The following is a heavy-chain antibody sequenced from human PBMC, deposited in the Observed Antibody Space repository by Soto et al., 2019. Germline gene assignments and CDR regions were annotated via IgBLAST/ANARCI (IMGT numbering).Heavy chain of an antibody. CDR3: ARGVSAGVDY. D-gene: IGHD1-26*01. CDR2: MQPSTGRT. J-gene: IGHJ4*02. V-gene: IGHV1-8*01. CDR1: GYSFTSLD. Sequence: ASVKVSCKASGYSFTSLDIDWVRQTAGQGLEWMGWMQPSTGRTGYAQKFQGRVTMTRDTSINTAYMELTTLTSDDTAFYYCARGVSAGVDYWGQGTLVTVSS.